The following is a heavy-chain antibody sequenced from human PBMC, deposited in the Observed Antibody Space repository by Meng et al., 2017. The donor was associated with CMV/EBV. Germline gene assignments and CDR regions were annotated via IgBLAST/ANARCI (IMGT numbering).Heavy chain of an antibody. CDR2: ISYDGSNK. CDR3: ARPQPTGYYDSSGYYDY. V-gene: IGHV3-30-3*01. CDR1: GFTFSSYA. J-gene: IGHJ4*02. Sequence: QVQLVESXXGVVQPGXSLRLSCXASGFTFSSYAMHWVRQAPGKGLEWVAVISYDGSNKYYADSVKGRFTISRDNSKNTLYLQMNSLRAEDTAVYYCARPQPTGYYDSSGYYDYWGQGTLVTVSS. D-gene: IGHD3-22*01.